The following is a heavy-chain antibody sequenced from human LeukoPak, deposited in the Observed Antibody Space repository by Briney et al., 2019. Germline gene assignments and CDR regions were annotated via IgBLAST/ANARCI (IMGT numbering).Heavy chain of an antibody. D-gene: IGHD6-13*01. Sequence: GGSLRLSCAASGFTFSGYAMSWVRLAPGEGLEWVSAITAGGDSTYYAESVKGRFTISRDNLKNMVFLQMSTLRAEDTAIYYCAKTHASIWNVYDYWGQGTLVTVSS. J-gene: IGHJ4*02. V-gene: IGHV3-23*01. CDR3: AKTHASIWNVYDY. CDR1: GFTFSGYA. CDR2: ITAGGDST.